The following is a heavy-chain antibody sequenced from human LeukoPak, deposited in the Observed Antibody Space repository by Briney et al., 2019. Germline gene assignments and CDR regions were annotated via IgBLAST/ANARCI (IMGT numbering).Heavy chain of an antibody. CDR2: IIPIFGTA. D-gene: IGHD6-13*01. CDR3: ARSVSSWYGWFDP. J-gene: IGHJ5*02. CDR1: GGTFSSYA. V-gene: IGHV1-69*05. Sequence: GSSVKVSCKASGGTFSSYAISWVRQAPGQGLEWMGGIIPIFGTANYAQKFQGRVTITTDESTSTAYMELSSLRSEDTAVYYCARSVSSWYGWFDPWGQGTLVTVFS.